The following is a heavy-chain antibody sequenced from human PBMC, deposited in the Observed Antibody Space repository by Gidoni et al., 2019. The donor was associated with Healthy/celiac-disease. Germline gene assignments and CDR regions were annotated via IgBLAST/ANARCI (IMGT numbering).Heavy chain of an antibody. Sequence: EVQLVESGGCLVQPGRSLRLSCAASAFTFVDSARHWVRQAPGKGLEWVSGISWNRGSIGYADSVKGRFTISRDNAKNSLYLQMNSLRAEDTALYYCAKDIRGSSSGYYYYGMDVWGQGTTVTVSS. D-gene: IGHD6-6*01. J-gene: IGHJ6*02. V-gene: IGHV3-9*01. CDR2: ISWNRGSI. CDR3: AKDIRGSSSGYYYYGMDV. CDR1: AFTFVDSA.